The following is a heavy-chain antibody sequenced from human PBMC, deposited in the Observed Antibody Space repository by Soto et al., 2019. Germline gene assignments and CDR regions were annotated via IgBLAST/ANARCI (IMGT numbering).Heavy chain of an antibody. D-gene: IGHD3-10*01. Sequence: GGSVRLSCAASGFTFSNYGMNWVRQAPGKGPEWVAVIWHDGRNKYYADSVKGRFTISRDNSKNTLYLQMNSLRAEDTAVYYCARDSCDLLYRFDYWGQGTLVTVSS. J-gene: IGHJ4*02. CDR3: ARDSCDLLYRFDY. CDR2: IWHDGRNK. V-gene: IGHV3-33*01. CDR1: GFTFSNYG.